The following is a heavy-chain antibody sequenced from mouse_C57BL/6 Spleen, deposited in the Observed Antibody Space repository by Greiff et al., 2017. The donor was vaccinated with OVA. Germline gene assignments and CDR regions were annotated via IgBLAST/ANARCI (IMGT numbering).Heavy chain of an antibody. CDR3: ASEVYYAMDY. Sequence: QVQLQQSGPELVKPGASVKISCKASGYAFSSSWMNWVKQRPGKGLEWIGRIYPGDGDTNYNGKFKGKATLTADKSSSTAYMQLSSLTSEDSAVYFCASEVYYAMDYWGQGTSVTVSS. J-gene: IGHJ4*01. CDR1: GYAFSSSW. CDR2: IYPGDGDT. V-gene: IGHV1-82*01.